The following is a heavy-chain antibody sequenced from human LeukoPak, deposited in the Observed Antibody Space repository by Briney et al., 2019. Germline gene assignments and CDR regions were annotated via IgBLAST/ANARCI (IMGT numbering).Heavy chain of an antibody. D-gene: IGHD3-22*01. CDR1: GFTFSSYA. J-gene: IGHJ5*02. V-gene: IGHV3-30*04. CDR2: ISYDGSNK. CDR3: ARDLGQYYDTSDNWFDP. Sequence: PGGSLRLSCAASGFTFSSYAMHWVRQAPGKGLEWVAVISYDGSNKYYADSVKGRFTISRDNAKNTLNLQMDSLRAGDTAVYYCARDLGQYYDTSDNWFDPWGQGTLVTVSS.